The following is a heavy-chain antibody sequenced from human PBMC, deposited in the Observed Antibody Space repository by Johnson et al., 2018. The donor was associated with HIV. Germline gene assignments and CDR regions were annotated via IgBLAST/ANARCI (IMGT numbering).Heavy chain of an antibody. V-gene: IGHV3-66*01. CDR3: AREPGSSGGYYYSYVFDI. CDR2: IYSGRST. J-gene: IGHJ3*02. D-gene: IGHD2-15*01. Sequence: VQLVESGGGLVQPGGSLRLSCAASGFTVSSKYMSWVRQAPGKGLEWVSVIYSGRSTYYADSVEGRFTISRDNSKNTLYLQMNSLRAEDTAVYYCAREPGSSGGYYYSYVFDIWGQGTMVAVSS. CDR1: GFTVSSKY.